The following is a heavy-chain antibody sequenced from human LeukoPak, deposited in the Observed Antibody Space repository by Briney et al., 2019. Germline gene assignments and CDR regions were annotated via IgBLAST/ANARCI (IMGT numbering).Heavy chain of an antibody. V-gene: IGHV4-34*01. D-gene: IGHD3-10*01. J-gene: IGHJ5*01. CDR1: GGSFSKYY. CDR3: ATDGMVRGPDAWFDS. Sequence: SETLSLTCAVYGGSFSKYYWSWIRQPPGKGLEWIGEINHSGSTNYNPSLKSRVTISVDTSKNQFSLKLSSVTAADTAVYYCATDGMVRGPDAWFDSWGQGTLVTVSS. CDR2: INHSGST.